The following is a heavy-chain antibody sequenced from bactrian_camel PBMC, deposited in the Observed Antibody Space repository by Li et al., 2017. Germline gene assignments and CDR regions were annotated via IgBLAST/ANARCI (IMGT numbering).Heavy chain of an antibody. CDR2: MYTRSGAA. J-gene: IGHJ4*01. CDR1: GYTYDDNC. D-gene: IGHD1*01. V-gene: IGHV3S1*01. CDR3: ASKVGMCGPNWSKLRFDS. Sequence: HVQLVESGGGSVQAGGSLRLSCTASGYTYDDNCMVWFRQAPGKEREEVAAMYTRSGAAFYADSVKGRFTISFDTTKNILYLQMNSLKPEDTAMYYCASKVGMCGPNWSKLRFDSRGPGTQVTVS.